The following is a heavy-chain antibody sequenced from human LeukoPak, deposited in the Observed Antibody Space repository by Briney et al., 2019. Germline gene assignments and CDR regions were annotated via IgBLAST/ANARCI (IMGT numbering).Heavy chain of an antibody. Sequence: PGRSLRLSCAASGFTFDDYAMHLVRQAPGKGLEWVSGISWNSGSIGYADSVKGRFTISRDNAKNSLYLQMNSLRAEDTALYYCAKDLRGYYGHDAFDIWGQGTMVTVSS. CDR1: GFTFDDYA. D-gene: IGHD3-22*01. CDR2: ISWNSGSI. V-gene: IGHV3-9*01. CDR3: AKDLRGYYGHDAFDI. J-gene: IGHJ3*02.